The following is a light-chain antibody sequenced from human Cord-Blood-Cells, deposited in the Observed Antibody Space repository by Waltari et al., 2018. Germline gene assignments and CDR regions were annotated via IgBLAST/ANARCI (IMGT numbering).Light chain of an antibody. V-gene: IGLV2-11*01. CDR2: DVS. Sequence: QSALTQPRSVSGSPGQSVTISCTGTSRDVGGYNYVSWYQQHPCKAPELMIYDVSKRPSGVPDRFSCPKSGNTASLTISRLQAEDEADYYCCPDAGSYTMFAGGTKLTVL. CDR1: SRDVGGYNY. J-gene: IGLJ3*02. CDR3: CPDAGSYTM.